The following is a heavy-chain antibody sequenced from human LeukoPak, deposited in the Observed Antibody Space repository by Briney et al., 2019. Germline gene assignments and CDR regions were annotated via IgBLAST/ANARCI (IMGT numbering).Heavy chain of an antibody. CDR3: ARAKGSGTLISRGAFDI. Sequence: SQTLSLTCTVSGGSISSGGYYCSWIRQHPGKGLEWIGYIYYSGSTYYNPSLKSRVTISVDTSKNQFSLKLSSVTAADTAVYYCARAKGSGTLISRGAFDIWGQGTMVTVSS. CDR2: IYYSGST. D-gene: IGHD3-10*01. V-gene: IGHV4-31*03. J-gene: IGHJ3*02. CDR1: GGSISSGGYY.